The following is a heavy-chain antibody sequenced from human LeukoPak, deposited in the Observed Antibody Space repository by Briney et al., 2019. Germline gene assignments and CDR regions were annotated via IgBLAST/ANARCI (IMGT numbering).Heavy chain of an antibody. J-gene: IGHJ5*02. CDR1: GFTFSSYS. CDR3: TRAYYYGSVLNWFDP. Sequence: LAGGLRLSCAASGFTFSSYSMNWVRQAPGKGLEWVSYISSSSSTIYYADSVKGRFTISRDNAKNSLYLQMNSLKTEDTAVYYCTRAYYYGSVLNWFDPWGQGTLVTVSS. V-gene: IGHV3-48*04. D-gene: IGHD3-10*01. CDR2: ISSSSSTI.